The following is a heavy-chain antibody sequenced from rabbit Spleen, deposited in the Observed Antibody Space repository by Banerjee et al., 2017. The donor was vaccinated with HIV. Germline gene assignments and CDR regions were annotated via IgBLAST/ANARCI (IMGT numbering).Heavy chain of an antibody. CDR1: GVSFTISSY. CDR2: IAGSSSGFT. Sequence: QSLEESGGDLVKPGASLTLTCTASGVSFTISSYMCWVRQAPGKGLEWISCIAGSSSGFTYSATWAKGRFTISKTSSTTVTLQMTSLTVADTATYFCARDLDGVIGWNFGWWGQGTLDTVS. CDR3: ARDLDGVIGWNFGW. V-gene: IGHV1S40*01. D-gene: IGHD4-1*01. J-gene: IGHJ3*01.